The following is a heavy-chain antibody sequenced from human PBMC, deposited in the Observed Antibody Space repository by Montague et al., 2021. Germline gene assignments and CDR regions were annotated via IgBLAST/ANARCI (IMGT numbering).Heavy chain of an antibody. V-gene: IGHV4-61*02. J-gene: IGHJ3*02. CDR2: VYKSGDT. CDR1: GGSISSYGYY. D-gene: IGHD3-10*01. CDR3: ARDSPVVEAWGGDHNGAFDI. Sequence: TLSLTCIVSGGSISSYGYYWTWIRQPAGRGLEWIGRVYKSGDTNTNPSLRSRLTLSVDTSKNHFSLTLTSVTAADTAVYFCARDSPVVEAWGGDHNGAFDIWGQGTMVTVSS.